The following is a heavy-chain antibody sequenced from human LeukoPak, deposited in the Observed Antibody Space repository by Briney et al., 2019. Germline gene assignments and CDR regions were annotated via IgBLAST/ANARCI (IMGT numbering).Heavy chain of an antibody. CDR1: GFTFGSYA. J-gene: IGHJ3*02. Sequence: GGSLRLSCAASGFTFGSYAMHWVRQAPGKGLEWVAVISYDGSNKYYADSVKGRFTISRDNSKNTLYLQMNSLRAEDTAVQGSSTSCHDAFDIWGQGTMVTVSS. V-gene: IGHV3-30-3*01. D-gene: IGHD2-2*01. CDR2: ISYDGSNK. CDR3: STSCHDAFDI.